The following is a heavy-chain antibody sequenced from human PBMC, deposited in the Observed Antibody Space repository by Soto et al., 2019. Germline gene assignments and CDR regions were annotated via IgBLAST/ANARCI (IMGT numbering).Heavy chain of an antibody. CDR1: GGSISSAGFS. Sequence: TSETLSLTCAVSGGSISSAGFSWNWIRQPPGKGLEWVGYVYHSGTTSYNPSLKSRVTILLDRSKNQFSLTLNSVTAADTAVYYCARDWGYCSSSSCREPAFDVWGQGTVVTVSS. CDR3: ARDWGYCSSSSCREPAFDV. D-gene: IGHD2-2*01. CDR2: VYHSGTT. V-gene: IGHV4-30-2*01. J-gene: IGHJ3*01.